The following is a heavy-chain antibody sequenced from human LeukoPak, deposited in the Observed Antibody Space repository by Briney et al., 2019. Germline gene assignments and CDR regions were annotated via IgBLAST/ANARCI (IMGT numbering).Heavy chain of an antibody. Sequence: GGSLRLSCAASGFTFSTYAMHWVRQAPGKGLEWVAVISYDGTNKYYADSVRGRFTISRDNSKNTLYLQMNSLRAEDTAVYYCAKRSSGLIPYFDYWGQGTLVTVSS. CDR2: ISYDGTNK. CDR1: GFTFSTYA. V-gene: IGHV3-30*04. J-gene: IGHJ4*02. CDR3: AKRSSGLIPYFDY. D-gene: IGHD6-19*01.